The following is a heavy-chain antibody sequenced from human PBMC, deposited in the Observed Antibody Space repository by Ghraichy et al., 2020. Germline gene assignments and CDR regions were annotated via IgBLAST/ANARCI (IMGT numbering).Heavy chain of an antibody. V-gene: IGHV4-59*01. D-gene: IGHD2-2*01. J-gene: IGHJ6*02. Sequence: GSLRLSCTVSGGSISSYYWSWIRQPPGKGLEWIGYIYYSGSTNYNPSLKSRVTISVDTSKNQFSLKLSSVTAADTAVYYCARGSPSVVPAYYGMDVWGQGTTVTVSS. CDR1: GGSISSYY. CDR2: IYYSGST. CDR3: ARGSPSVVPAYYGMDV.